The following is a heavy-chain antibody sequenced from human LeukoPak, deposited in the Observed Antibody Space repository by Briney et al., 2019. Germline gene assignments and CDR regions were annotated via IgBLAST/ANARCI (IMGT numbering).Heavy chain of an antibody. J-gene: IGHJ5*02. Sequence: ASVKVSCKTSGYTFTDYDVNWVRQAPGQGLEWMGYIHPRSGYSESAQRFQGRLSMTRDVSTDTAYMELSTLTSDDKAVYYCTRVTSGMRYNWFDPWGQGTLIIVSS. V-gene: IGHV1-8*01. D-gene: IGHD2-2*01. CDR3: TRVTSGMRYNWFDP. CDR2: IHPRSGYS. CDR1: GYTFTDYD.